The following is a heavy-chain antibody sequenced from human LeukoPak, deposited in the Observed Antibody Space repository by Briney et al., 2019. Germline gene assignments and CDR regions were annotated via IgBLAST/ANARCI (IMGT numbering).Heavy chain of an antibody. CDR3: AHTVDGVYDY. D-gene: IGHD4-23*01. CDR1: GFSLRTSGVG. CDR2: IYWDDDK. Sequence: ETGPTLVKATQTLTLTCTFSGFSLRTSGVGVGWIRQPPGKALEWLALIYWDDDKRYSPSLKSRVTISKDTSKDQVVLTMNNMDPVDTATYYCAHTVDGVYDYGGQGTLVTVSS. V-gene: IGHV2-5*02. J-gene: IGHJ4*02.